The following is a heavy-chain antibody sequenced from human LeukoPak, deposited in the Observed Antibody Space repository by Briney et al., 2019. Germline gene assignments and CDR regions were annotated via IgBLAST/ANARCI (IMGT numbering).Heavy chain of an antibody. V-gene: IGHV4-39*07. CDR3: ARDKLEGNDAFDI. CDR2: IYYSGST. CDR1: GGSISSSSYY. Sequence: SETLSLTCTVSGGSISSSSYYWGWIRQPPGKGLEWIGSIYYSGSTYYNPSLKSRVTISVDTSKNQFSLKLSSVTAADTAVYYCARDKLEGNDAFDIWGQGTMVTVSS. J-gene: IGHJ3*02.